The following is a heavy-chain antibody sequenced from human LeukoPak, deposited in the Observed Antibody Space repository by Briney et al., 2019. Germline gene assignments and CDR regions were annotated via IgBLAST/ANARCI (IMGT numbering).Heavy chain of an antibody. CDR1: GGSISSGDYY. J-gene: IGHJ5*02. CDR3: ARLNTVHRRAKFDP. CDR2: IYYSGST. D-gene: IGHD4-11*01. V-gene: IGHV4-30-4*08. Sequence: PSETLSLTCTVSGGSISSGDYYWSWIRQPPGKGLEWIGYIYYSGSTYYNPSLKSRVTISVDTSKNQFSLKLSSVTAADTAVYYCARLNTVHRRAKFDPWGQGTLVTVSS.